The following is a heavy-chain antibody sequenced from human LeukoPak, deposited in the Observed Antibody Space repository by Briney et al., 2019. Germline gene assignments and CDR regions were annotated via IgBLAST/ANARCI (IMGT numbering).Heavy chain of an antibody. CDR3: AKDEIAAPQLMDV. V-gene: IGHV3-30-3*01. D-gene: IGHD6-13*01. CDR2: ISYDGSNK. CDR1: GFTFSSYA. Sequence: PGRSLRLSCAASGFTFSSYAMHWVRQAPGKGLEWVAVISYDGSNKYYADSVKGRFTISRDNSKNTLYLQMNSLRAEDTAVYYCAKDEIAAPQLMDVWGKGTTVTVSS. J-gene: IGHJ6*03.